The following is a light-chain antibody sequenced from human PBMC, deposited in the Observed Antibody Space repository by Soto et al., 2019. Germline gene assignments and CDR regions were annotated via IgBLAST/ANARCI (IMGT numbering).Light chain of an antibody. Sequence: QAVVTQEPSFSVSPGGTVTLTCGLSSGSVSTSYYATWYQQTPGQAPRTLIYSTNTRSSGVPDRFSGSILGNKAALTITGAQADDESDYHCVLYMGSGIWVFGGGTKVTVL. CDR1: SGSVSTSYY. J-gene: IGLJ3*02. V-gene: IGLV8-61*01. CDR2: STN. CDR3: VLYMGSGIWV.